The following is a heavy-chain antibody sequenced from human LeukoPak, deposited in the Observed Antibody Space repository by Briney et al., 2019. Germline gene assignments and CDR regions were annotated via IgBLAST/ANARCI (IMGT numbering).Heavy chain of an antibody. V-gene: IGHV4-34*01. CDR3: AXGXNPAILLWFGELYP. Sequence: SETLSLTCAVYGGSFSGYYWSWIRQPPGKGLEWIGEINHSGSTNYNPSLKSRVTISVDTSKNQFSLKLSSVTAADTAVYYCAXGXNPAILLWFGELYPWGQGTLVTVSS. CDR1: GGSFSGYY. J-gene: IGHJ5*02. D-gene: IGHD3-10*01. CDR2: INHSGST.